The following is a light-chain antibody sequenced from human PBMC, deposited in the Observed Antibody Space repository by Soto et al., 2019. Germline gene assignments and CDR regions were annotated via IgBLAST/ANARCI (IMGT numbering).Light chain of an antibody. CDR1: SSDVGTYNS. CDR2: DVD. J-gene: IGLJ2*01. V-gene: IGLV2-14*01. Sequence: QSVLTQPASVSGSPGQSITISCTGTSSDVGTYNSVSWYQQHPGKAPKLMIYDVDIRPSGVSNRFSGSKSGNTASPTISGLQAEDEADYYCSSYTRSSTVLFGGGTKLTVL. CDR3: SSYTRSSTVL.